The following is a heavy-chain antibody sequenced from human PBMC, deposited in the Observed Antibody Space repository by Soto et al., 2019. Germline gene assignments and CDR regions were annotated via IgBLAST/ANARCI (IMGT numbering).Heavy chain of an antibody. CDR1: WFTLNGYY. D-gene: IGHD3-10*01. Sequence: SPGLSCAAPWFTLNGYYNSWVPPGPGKGLEWVSYISSSGSTIYYADSVKGRFTISRDNAKNSLYLQMNSLRAEDTAAYYCARPLYGSGSSWFDPWGQGTLVTVSS. CDR3: ARPLYGSGSSWFDP. J-gene: IGHJ5*02. V-gene: IGHV3-11*01. CDR2: ISSSGSTI.